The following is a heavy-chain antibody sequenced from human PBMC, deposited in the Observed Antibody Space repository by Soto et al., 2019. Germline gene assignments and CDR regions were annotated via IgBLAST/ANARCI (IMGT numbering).Heavy chain of an antibody. D-gene: IGHD6-19*01. Sequence: SRTLSLPCAVYGGSFSGYYWSWIRQPPGKGLEWIGEINHSGSTNYNPSLKSRVTISVDTSKNQFSLKLSSVTAADTAVYYCARGLYSSGRFDYWGQGTLVTVSS. CDR3: ARGLYSSGRFDY. V-gene: IGHV4-34*01. CDR1: GGSFSGYY. CDR2: INHSGST. J-gene: IGHJ4*02.